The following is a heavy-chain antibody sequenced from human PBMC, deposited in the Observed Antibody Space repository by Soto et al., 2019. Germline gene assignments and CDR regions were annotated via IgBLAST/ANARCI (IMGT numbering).Heavy chain of an antibody. J-gene: IGHJ4*02. CDR3: ARVPLY. Sequence: SETLSLTCTVYGGSISSSSYYWGWIRQPPGKGLEWIGSIYYSGTAHYTPSLKSRVTISVDRSKNQFSLKLSSVTAADTAVYYCARVPLYWGQGTLVIVSS. CDR2: IYYSGTA. V-gene: IGHV4-39*07. CDR1: GGSISSSSYY.